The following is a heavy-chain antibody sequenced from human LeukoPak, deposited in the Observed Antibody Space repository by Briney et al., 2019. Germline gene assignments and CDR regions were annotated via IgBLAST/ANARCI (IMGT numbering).Heavy chain of an antibody. Sequence: GESLKISCKGSGYSSTSYWIGWVREIRGEGLEWMGIIYPGDSDTRYSPSFQGQVTISADKSISTAYLQWSSLKASDTAMYYCARHGYSSSSWILNAFDIWGQGTMVTVSS. J-gene: IGHJ3*02. CDR3: ARHGYSSSSWILNAFDI. CDR2: IYPGDSDT. V-gene: IGHV5-51*01. CDR1: GYSSTSYW. D-gene: IGHD6-6*01.